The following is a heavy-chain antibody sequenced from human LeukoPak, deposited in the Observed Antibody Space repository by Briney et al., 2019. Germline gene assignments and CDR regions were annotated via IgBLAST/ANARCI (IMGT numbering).Heavy chain of an antibody. CDR2: NNPNSGGT. D-gene: IGHD3-10*01. J-gene: IGHJ6*02. Sequence: ASVKVSCKASGYTFTGYYMHWVRQAPGQGLEWMGWNNPNSGGTNYAQKFQGRVTMTRDTSISTAYMELSRLRSDDTAVYYCARVTTRMVGGYYYYYGMDVWGQGTTVTVSS. CDR3: ARVTTRMVGGYYYYYGMDV. CDR1: GYTFTGYY. V-gene: IGHV1-2*02.